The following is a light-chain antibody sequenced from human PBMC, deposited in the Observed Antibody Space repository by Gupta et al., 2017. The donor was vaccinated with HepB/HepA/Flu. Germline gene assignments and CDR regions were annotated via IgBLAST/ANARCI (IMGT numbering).Light chain of an antibody. Sequence: RLQPATVSGPPGPSITNSCSRTSSDVGSYNLVSWYQQHPGKAPKLMIYEVMKRPPVVSNLFSGSKSGNTASLTISGLQAEDEADYYCCSYAGSSTVVFGGGTKLTVL. CDR1: SSDVGSYNL. J-gene: IGLJ2*01. CDR3: CSYAGSSTVV. CDR2: EVM. V-gene: IGLV2-23*02.